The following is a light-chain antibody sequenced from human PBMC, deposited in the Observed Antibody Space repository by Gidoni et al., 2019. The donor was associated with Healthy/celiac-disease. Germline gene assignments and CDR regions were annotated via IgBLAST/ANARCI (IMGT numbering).Light chain of an antibody. CDR3: QSADSSGTYDV. CDR1: ALPKQY. V-gene: IGLV3-25*03. J-gene: IGLJ1*01. CDR2: KDS. Sequence: SYELPQPPSVSVSPGQTARITCSGEALPKQYAYWYKQKPGQAPVLVIYKDSERPSGIPERFSGSSSGTTVTLTISGVQAEDEADYYCQSADSSGTYDVFGTGTKVTVL.